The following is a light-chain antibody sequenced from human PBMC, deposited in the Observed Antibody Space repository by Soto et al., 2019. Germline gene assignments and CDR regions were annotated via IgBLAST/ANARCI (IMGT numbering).Light chain of an antibody. CDR3: SSYAGNNNLV. J-gene: IGLJ3*02. Sequence: QSALTQPPSASGSPGQSVTLSCTGTSSDIGAYSYVSWYQQHPGKAPKLVIYEVSKRPSGVPDRFSGSQSGNTASLTVSGLQAEDEADYYCSSYAGNNNLVFGGGTKVTVL. CDR1: SSDIGAYSY. V-gene: IGLV2-8*01. CDR2: EVS.